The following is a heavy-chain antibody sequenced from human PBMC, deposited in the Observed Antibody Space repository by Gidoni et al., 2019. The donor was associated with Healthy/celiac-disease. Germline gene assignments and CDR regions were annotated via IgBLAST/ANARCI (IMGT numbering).Heavy chain of an antibody. V-gene: IGHV3-43*01. Sequence: EVQLVESGGVVVQPGGSLRLSCAASGFTFDDYTMHWVRQAPGKGLEWVSLISWDGGSTYYADSVKGRFTISRDNSKNSLYLQMNSLRTEDTALYYCAKDGIDGSGSYLPDYWGQGTLVTVSS. CDR1: GFTFDDYT. CDR2: ISWDGGST. D-gene: IGHD3-10*01. CDR3: AKDGIDGSGSYLPDY. J-gene: IGHJ4*02.